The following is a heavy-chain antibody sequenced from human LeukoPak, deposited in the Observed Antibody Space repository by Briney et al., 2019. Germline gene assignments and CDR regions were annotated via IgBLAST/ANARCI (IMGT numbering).Heavy chain of an antibody. Sequence: PGGSLRLSCIASGFTFSSYAMNWVRQAPGKGLEWVSAISGSGGSTYYADSVKGRFTISRDNSKNTLYLQMNSLRAEDTAVYYCARAWLQLKYYFDYWGQGTLVTVSS. V-gene: IGHV3-23*01. J-gene: IGHJ4*02. CDR2: ISGSGGST. CDR1: GFTFSSYA. D-gene: IGHD5-24*01. CDR3: ARAWLQLKYYFDY.